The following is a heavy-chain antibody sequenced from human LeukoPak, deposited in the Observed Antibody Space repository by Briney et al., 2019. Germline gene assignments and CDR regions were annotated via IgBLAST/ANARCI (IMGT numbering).Heavy chain of an antibody. CDR1: GYSFISYW. CDR3: ARTPYAAGGGGWFDP. Sequence: GESLKISCKGSGYSFISYWIGWVRQMPGKGLEWMGIIYPGDSDTRYSPSFQGQVTISADKSISTAYLQWSSLKASDTAMYYCARTPYAAGGGGWFDPWGQGTLVTVSS. D-gene: IGHD6-13*01. V-gene: IGHV5-51*01. CDR2: IYPGDSDT. J-gene: IGHJ5*02.